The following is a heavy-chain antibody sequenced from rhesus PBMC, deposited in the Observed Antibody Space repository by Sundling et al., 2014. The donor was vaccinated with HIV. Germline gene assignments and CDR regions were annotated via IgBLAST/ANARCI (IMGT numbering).Heavy chain of an antibody. CDR3: VSEWYSSWSTFYYGLES. D-gene: IGHD6-13*01. Sequence: QVQLQESGPGLVKPSETLSLTCALSGGSISGRYYWSWIRQAPGKGLEWIGYIYGSGSSTNYNPSLESRVTLSVDTSKKQISLKLNSVTAADTAIYYCVSEWYSSWSTFYYGLESWGQGVVVTVSS. CDR2: IYGSGSST. CDR1: GGSISGRYY. V-gene: IGHV4-169*02. J-gene: IGHJ6*01.